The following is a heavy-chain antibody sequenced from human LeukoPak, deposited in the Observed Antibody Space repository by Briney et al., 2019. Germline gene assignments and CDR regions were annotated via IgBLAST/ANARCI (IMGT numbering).Heavy chain of an antibody. CDR1: GFTFSTYW. J-gene: IGHJ3*02. CDR2: IKADGGVK. D-gene: IGHD1-26*01. CDR3: ARDRPIVGATIGAFDI. V-gene: IGHV3-7*01. Sequence: GALRLSCAASGFTFSTYWMNWFRQTPGKGLEWVAKIKADGGVKDHVASVKGRFTISRDNAKNSLYLQMNSLRAEDTAVYYCARDRPIVGATIGAFDIWGQGTMVTVSS.